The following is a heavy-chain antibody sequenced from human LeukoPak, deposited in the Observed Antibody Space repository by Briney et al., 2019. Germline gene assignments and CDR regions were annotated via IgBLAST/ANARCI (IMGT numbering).Heavy chain of an antibody. D-gene: IGHD1-14*01. CDR1: GYTFTSYY. V-gene: IGHV1-2*02. J-gene: IGHJ6*03. CDR2: INPNSGGT. Sequence: GASVKVSCKASGYTFTSYYMHWVRQAPGQGLEWMGWINPNSGGTNYAQKFQGRVTMTRDTSISTAYMELSRLRSDDTAVYYCASAAGNYYYYMDVWGKGTTVTVSS. CDR3: ASAAGNYYYYMDV.